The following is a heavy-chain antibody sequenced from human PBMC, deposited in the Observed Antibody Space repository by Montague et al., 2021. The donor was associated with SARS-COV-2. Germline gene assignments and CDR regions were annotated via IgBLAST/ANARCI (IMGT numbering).Heavy chain of an antibody. CDR2: IYYTGIT. D-gene: IGHD4-23*01. Sequence: SETLSPTCSISGGSTTSYHWSWIRQPPGKGLEYIGHIYYTGITTYSPSLGSRVTISLDASKNQFSLMLSSVTAADTAVYYCARLTTVASKGGYFFDYWGQGALATVSS. V-gene: IGHV4-59*01. CDR3: ARLTTVASKGGYFFDY. CDR1: GGSTTSYH. J-gene: IGHJ4*02.